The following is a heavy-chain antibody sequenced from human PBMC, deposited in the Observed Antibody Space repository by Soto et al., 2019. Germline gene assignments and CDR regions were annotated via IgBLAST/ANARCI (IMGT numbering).Heavy chain of an antibody. V-gene: IGHV1-69*13. CDR2: IIPIFGTA. CDR1: GGTFSSYA. J-gene: IGHJ6*02. Sequence: SVKVSCKASGGTFSSYAISWVRQAPGQGLEWMGGIIPIFGTANYAQKFQGRVTITADESTSTAYMELSSLRSEDTAVYYCAGGPFEGGGDGYHFHHYGMDVWGQGTTVTVSS. D-gene: IGHD5-12*01. CDR3: AGGPFEGGGDGYHFHHYGMDV.